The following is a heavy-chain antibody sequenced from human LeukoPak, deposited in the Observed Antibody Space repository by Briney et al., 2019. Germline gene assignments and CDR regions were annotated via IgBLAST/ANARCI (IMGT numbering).Heavy chain of an antibody. CDR1: GGTFSSYA. J-gene: IGHJ4*02. D-gene: IGHD3-10*01. Sequence: SVKVSCKASGGTFSSYAISWVRQAPGQGLEWMGGIIPIFGTANYAQKFQGRVTITADKSTSTAYMELSSLRSEDTAVYYCAGRYGSGSYSSETFDYWGQGTLVTVSS. V-gene: IGHV1-69*06. CDR3: AGRYGSGSYSSETFDY. CDR2: IIPIFGTA.